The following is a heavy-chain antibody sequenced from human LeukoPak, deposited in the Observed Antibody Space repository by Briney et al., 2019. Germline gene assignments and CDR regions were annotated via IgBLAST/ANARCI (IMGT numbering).Heavy chain of an antibody. CDR1: GGSFSGDY. J-gene: IGHJ5*02. CDR2: INHSGST. CDR3: VRTQMVVRVNWFDP. V-gene: IGHV4-34*01. D-gene: IGHD2/OR15-2a*01. Sequence: SETLSLTCAVYGGSFSGDYWSWIRQPPAKGLEWIGEINHSGSTNYNLSLKSRVTISLDTSKNQFSLKVNSVTAADTAVYYCVRTQMVVRVNWFDPWGQGTLVTVSS.